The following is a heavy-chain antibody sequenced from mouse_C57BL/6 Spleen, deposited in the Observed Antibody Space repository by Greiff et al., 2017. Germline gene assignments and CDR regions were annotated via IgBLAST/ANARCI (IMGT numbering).Heavy chain of an antibody. V-gene: IGHV1-53*01. D-gene: IGHD2-5*01. Sequence: QVQLQQPGTELVKPGASVKLSCKASGYTFTSYWMHWVKQRPGQGLEWIGNINPSNGGTNYNEKFKSKATLTVAKSSSTAYMQLSSLPSEDSAVYYCARSSLYSKAWFAYWGQGTLVTVSA. J-gene: IGHJ3*01. CDR1: GYTFTSYW. CDR3: ARSSLYSKAWFAY. CDR2: INPSNGGT.